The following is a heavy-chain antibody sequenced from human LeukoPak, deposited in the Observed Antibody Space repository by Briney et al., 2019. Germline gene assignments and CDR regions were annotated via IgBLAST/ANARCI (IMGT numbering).Heavy chain of an antibody. V-gene: IGHV4-34*01. CDR1: GGSISSYY. CDR3: ARASFVLLWFGEANWFDP. J-gene: IGHJ5*02. D-gene: IGHD3-10*01. CDR2: INHSGST. Sequence: SETLSLTCTVSGGSISSYYWSWIRQPPGKGLEWIGEINHSGSTNYNPSLKSRVTISVDTSKNQFSLKLSSVTAADTAVYYCARASFVLLWFGEANWFDPWGQGTLVTVSS.